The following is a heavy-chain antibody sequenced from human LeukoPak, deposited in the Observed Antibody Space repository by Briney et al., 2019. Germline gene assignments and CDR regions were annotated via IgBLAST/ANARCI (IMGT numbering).Heavy chain of an antibody. D-gene: IGHD3-10*01. Sequence: PGGSLRLSCAASGFMFETYWMNWVRQVPGEGLEWVANMKHDGSEEYYVESVKGRFIISRDNTNKLLYLQMNSLRAEDTAIYYCARKAAGWGVLDHWGQGILVTVSS. V-gene: IGHV3-7*03. J-gene: IGHJ4*02. CDR1: GFMFETYW. CDR2: MKHDGSEE. CDR3: ARKAAGWGVLDH.